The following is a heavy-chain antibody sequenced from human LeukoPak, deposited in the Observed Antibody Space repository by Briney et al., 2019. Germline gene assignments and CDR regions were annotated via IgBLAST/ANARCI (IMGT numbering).Heavy chain of an antibody. CDR3: ARATVDTAMASSPVFDY. Sequence: GASVKVSCKASGYTFSSSAINWVRQAPGQGLEWMGWINTNTGNPTYAQDFTGRFVFSLGTSVSTAYLQISSLKAEDTAVYYCARATVDTAMASSPVFDYWGQGTLVTVSS. CDR2: INTNTGNP. D-gene: IGHD5-18*01. J-gene: IGHJ4*02. V-gene: IGHV7-4-1*02. CDR1: GYTFSSSA.